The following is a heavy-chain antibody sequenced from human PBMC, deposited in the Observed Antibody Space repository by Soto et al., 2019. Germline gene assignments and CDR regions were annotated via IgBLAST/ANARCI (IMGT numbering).Heavy chain of an antibody. CDR3: ARGYYYDSSGLRAEYFQH. V-gene: IGHV1-69*01. CDR1: GGTFSSYA. J-gene: IGHJ1*01. D-gene: IGHD3-22*01. Sequence: QVQLVQSGAEVKKPGSSVKVSCKASGGTFSSYAISWVRQAPGQGLEWMGGIIPIFGTANYAQKFRGRVTITGDDSTSTAYMELSSLRSEDTAVYYCARGYYYDSSGLRAEYFQHWGQGTLVTVSS. CDR2: IIPIFGTA.